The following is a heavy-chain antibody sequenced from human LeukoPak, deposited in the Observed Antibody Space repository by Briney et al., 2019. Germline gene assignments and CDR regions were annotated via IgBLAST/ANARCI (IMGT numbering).Heavy chain of an antibody. CDR3: ATAYSGYYTYYFDY. J-gene: IGHJ4*02. CDR2: ISTGGSII. V-gene: IGHV3-48*03. D-gene: IGHD3-22*01. CDR1: GFTFSTYE. Sequence: GGSLRLSCAASGFTFSTYEMNWVRQAPGKGLEWVSYISTGGSIIYYADSVKGRFTISRDNAQNSLYLQTNSLRAEDTAVYYCATAYSGYYTYYFDYWGQGTLVTVSS.